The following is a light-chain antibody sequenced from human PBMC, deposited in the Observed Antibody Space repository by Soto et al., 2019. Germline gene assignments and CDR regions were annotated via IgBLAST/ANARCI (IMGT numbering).Light chain of an antibody. CDR3: QQYKTFSWT. J-gene: IGKJ1*01. CDR1: QTINNW. CDR2: EAS. V-gene: IGKV1-5*01. Sequence: DIQMTQSPSTLSATVGDRVTITCRASQTINNWLAWFQQKPGKAPKLLIYEASNLETGAPSRFSGGGSGTELTLTISSLQPDDFATYYCQQYKTFSWTFGQGSKVEIK.